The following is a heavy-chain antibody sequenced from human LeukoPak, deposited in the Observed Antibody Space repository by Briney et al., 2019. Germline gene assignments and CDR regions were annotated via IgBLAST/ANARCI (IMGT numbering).Heavy chain of an antibody. CDR2: ISGSGGST. V-gene: IGHV3-23*01. J-gene: IGHJ4*02. Sequence: GGSLRLSCAASGFTFSSYAMSWVRQAPGKGLEWVSAISGSGGSTYYADSVKGRFTISRDNSKNTLYLQMNSLRAEDTAVYYCAKDRLTYYYDSSGYYFFDYWGQGTQVTVSS. CDR3: AKDRLTYYYDSSGYYFFDY. CDR1: GFTFSSYA. D-gene: IGHD3-22*01.